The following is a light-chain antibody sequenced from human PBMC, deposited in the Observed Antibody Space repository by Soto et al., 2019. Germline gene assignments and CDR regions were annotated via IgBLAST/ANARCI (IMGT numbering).Light chain of an antibody. CDR2: GAF. CDR1: QGIRND. V-gene: IGKV1-17*01. J-gene: IGKJ1*01. Sequence: DIQMTQSPSSLSASVGDTVSITCRASQGIRNDLGWYQQKPGNAPKLLIYGAFNLQTGVPSRFSGSGFGTDFTLTISSLQPEDFATYYCQQYNSFPWTFGQGTKVDIK. CDR3: QQYNSFPWT.